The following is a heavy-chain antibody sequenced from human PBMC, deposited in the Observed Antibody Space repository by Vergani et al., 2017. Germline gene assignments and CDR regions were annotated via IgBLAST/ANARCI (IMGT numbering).Heavy chain of an antibody. V-gene: IGHV1-69*08. CDR3: AREQQLDGEGAFDI. Sequence: QVQLVQSGAEVKKPGSSVKVSCKASGGTFSSYTISWVRQAPGQGLEWMGRIIPILGIANYAQKFQGRVTITADESTSTAYMELSSLRSEDTAVYYCAREQQLDGEGAFDIWGQGTMVTVSS. J-gene: IGHJ3*02. D-gene: IGHD6-13*01. CDR1: GGTFSSYT. CDR2: IIPILGIA.